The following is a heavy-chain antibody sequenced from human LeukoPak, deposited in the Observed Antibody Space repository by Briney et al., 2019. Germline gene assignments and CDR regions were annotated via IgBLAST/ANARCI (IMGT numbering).Heavy chain of an antibody. CDR1: GGSFSGYY. V-gene: IGHV4-34*01. CDR3: ARGRRRPDP. J-gene: IGHJ5*02. CDR2: INHSGST. Sequence: SETLSLTCAVYGGSFSGYYWSWIRQPPGKGLEWIGEINHSGSTNYNPSLKSRVTISVDTSKNQFSLKLSSVTAADTAVYYCARGRRRPDPWGQGTLVTVSS.